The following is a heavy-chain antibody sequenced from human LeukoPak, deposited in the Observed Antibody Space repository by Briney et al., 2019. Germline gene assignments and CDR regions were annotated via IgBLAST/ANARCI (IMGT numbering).Heavy chain of an antibody. CDR1: GFTFSGYP. Sequence: SGGSLRLSCAASGFTFSGYPIHWVRQAPGKGLVWVSRISPTGSTTSYADSVKGRFTVSRDNAKNTLYLQVNNLRAEDTAVYYCARGPNSNWSGLDFWGQGTLLTVSS. CDR2: ISPTGSTT. V-gene: IGHV3-74*01. J-gene: IGHJ4*02. CDR3: ARGPNSNWSGLDF. D-gene: IGHD6-6*01.